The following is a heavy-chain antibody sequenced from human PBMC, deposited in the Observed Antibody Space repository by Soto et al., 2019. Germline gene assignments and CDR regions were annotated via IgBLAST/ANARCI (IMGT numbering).Heavy chain of an antibody. V-gene: IGHV1-69*01. Sequence: QVQLVQSGAEVKKPGSSVKVSCKASGGTFSSYAISWVRQAPGQGLEWMGGIIPIFGTANYAQKFQGRVTITADESTSTAYMELSSLRSEDTAVSYCARAGGVVAATPSYYYGMDVWGQGTTVTVSS. J-gene: IGHJ6*02. CDR2: IIPIFGTA. CDR1: GGTFSSYA. D-gene: IGHD2-15*01. CDR3: ARAGGVVAATPSYYYGMDV.